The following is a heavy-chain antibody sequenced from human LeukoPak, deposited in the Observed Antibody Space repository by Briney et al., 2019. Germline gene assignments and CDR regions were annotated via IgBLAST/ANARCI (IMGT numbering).Heavy chain of an antibody. Sequence: PGGSLRLSCAASGFTFSDYYMSWSRQAPGKGLEWVSYISSSGSTIYYADSVKGRFTISRDNAKNSLYLQMNSLRAENTAVYYCASPTIGYGGNSSIVDYWGQGTLVTVSS. CDR2: ISSSGSTI. CDR3: ASPTIGYGGNSSIVDY. J-gene: IGHJ4*02. CDR1: GFTFSDYY. V-gene: IGHV3-11*01. D-gene: IGHD4-23*01.